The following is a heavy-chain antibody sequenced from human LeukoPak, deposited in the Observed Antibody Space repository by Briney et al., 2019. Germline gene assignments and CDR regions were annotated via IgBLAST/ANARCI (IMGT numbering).Heavy chain of an antibody. CDR2: INGGGNT. J-gene: IGHJ4*02. V-gene: IGHV3-69-1*01. CDR1: GFTFDDYA. CDR3: ARDPAEADC. Sequence: GRSLRLSCAASGFTFDDYAMHWVRQAPGKGLEWVSSINGGGNTFYADSVKGRFAISRDNAKNSLYLQMNGLRAEDTAVYYCARDPAEADCWGQGTLVTVSS.